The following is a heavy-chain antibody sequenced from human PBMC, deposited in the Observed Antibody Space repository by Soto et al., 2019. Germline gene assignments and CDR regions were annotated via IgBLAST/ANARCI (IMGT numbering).Heavy chain of an antibody. CDR1: GGSFSNYY. CDR2: IIQSGSP. J-gene: IGHJ4*02. CDR3: ARRGRAHIAVASRAFDF. V-gene: IGHV4-34*12. Sequence: ASETLSLTCAVFGGSFSNYYWSWIRQSPGKGLEWIGDIIQSGSPNYNPSLKSRVTIGLDTSRNQFSLKLISVTAADKAVYYCARRGRAHIAVASRAFDFWGQGTLVTVSS. D-gene: IGHD6-19*01.